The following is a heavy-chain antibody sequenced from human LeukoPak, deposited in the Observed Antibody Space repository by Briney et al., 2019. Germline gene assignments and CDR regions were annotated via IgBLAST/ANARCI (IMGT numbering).Heavy chain of an antibody. Sequence: PSETLSLTCAVYGGSFSGYYWSWIRQPPGKGLEWIGEINHSGSTNYNPSLKSRVTISADTSKNQFSLKLSSVTAADTAVYYCARPEVVPAAIRGGWFDPWGQGTLVTVSS. CDR1: GGSFSGYY. J-gene: IGHJ5*02. D-gene: IGHD2-2*02. V-gene: IGHV4-34*01. CDR3: ARPEVVPAAIRGGWFDP. CDR2: INHSGST.